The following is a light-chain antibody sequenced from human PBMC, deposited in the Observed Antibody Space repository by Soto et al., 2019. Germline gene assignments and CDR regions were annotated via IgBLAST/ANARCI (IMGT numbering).Light chain of an antibody. J-gene: IGLJ7*01. V-gene: IGLV2-14*01. CDR3: NSYTSSSTAV. CDR2: DVS. CDR1: SSDVGGYNY. Sequence: QSALTQPASVSGSPGQSITISCTGTSSDVGGYNYVSWYQQHPGKAPKLMIYDVSKRPSGVSNRFSGSKSGNTASLTISGLQAEDEADYYCNSYTSSSTAVFGGDTQLTVL.